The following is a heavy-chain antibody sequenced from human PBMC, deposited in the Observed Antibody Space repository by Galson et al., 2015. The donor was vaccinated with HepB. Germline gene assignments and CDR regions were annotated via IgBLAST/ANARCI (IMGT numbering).Heavy chain of an antibody. J-gene: IGHJ4*02. V-gene: IGHV3-23*01. Sequence: SLRLSCAASGFTFRGHAMSWVRQAPGKGLEWVSSLSGSGMSIFYAESVKGRFTISRDNFKNTLYLQMNSLRAEDTALYYRAKDVDFDSTGVLDHWGQGTLVVVSS. CDR2: LSGSGMSI. CDR3: AKDVDFDSTGVLDH. D-gene: IGHD2-8*02. CDR1: GFTFRGHA.